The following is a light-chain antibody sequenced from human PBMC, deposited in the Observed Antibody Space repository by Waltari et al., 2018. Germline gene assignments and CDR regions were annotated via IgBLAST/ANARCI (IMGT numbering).Light chain of an antibody. CDR3: SSYTSSSTVV. J-gene: IGLJ2*01. CDR2: DVS. Sequence: QSALTQPASVSGSPGQSITIPCTVTSSDVGCDNYVVRYQQHPGKAPKLMIYDVSNRPSGVSNRFSGSKSGNTASLTISGLQAEDEADYYCSSYTSSSTVVFGGGTKLTVL. V-gene: IGLV2-14*01. CDR1: SSDVGCDNY.